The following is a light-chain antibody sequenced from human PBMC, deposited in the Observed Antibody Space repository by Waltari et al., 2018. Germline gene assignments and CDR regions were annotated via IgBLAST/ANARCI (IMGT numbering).Light chain of an antibody. CDR1: VLAEKY. V-gene: IGLV3-27*01. J-gene: IGLJ2*01. CDR2: KDT. CDR3: HAAADNNWF. Sequence: YDLTQPFSVSVSPGQTATITCSGDVLAEKYGRWFPQKPGQAPTLILYKDTERPSGIPERFSGSSSGSTVTLTIRGALLEDEADYHCHAAADNNWFFGGGTKLTVL.